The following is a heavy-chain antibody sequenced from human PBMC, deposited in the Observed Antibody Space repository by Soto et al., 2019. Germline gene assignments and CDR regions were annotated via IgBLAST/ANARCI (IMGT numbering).Heavy chain of an antibody. CDR2: ISSSSSYI. CDR1: GFTFSSYS. J-gene: IGHJ4*02. V-gene: IGHV3-21*01. CDR3: ARDEGDNDLHYFDY. D-gene: IGHD1-1*01. Sequence: GGSLRLSCAASGFTFSSYSMNWVRQAPGKGLEWVSSISSSSSYIYYADSVKGRFTISRDNAKNSLYLQMNSLRAEDTAVYYCARDEGDNDLHYFDYWGQGTLVTVSS.